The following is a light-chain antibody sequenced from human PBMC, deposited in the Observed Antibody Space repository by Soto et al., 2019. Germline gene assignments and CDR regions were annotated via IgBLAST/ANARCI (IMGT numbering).Light chain of an antibody. V-gene: IGKV1-12*02. CDR1: RSISNW. J-gene: IGKJ1*01. Sequence: DIQMTQSPSTLSSSFGDRGTITFLASRSISNWLAWYQQKPGKAPKLLIYAASSLQSGVPSRFSGSGSGTDFTLTISSLQPEDFATYYCQQANSFLWTFGQGTKVDIK. CDR2: AAS. CDR3: QQANSFLWT.